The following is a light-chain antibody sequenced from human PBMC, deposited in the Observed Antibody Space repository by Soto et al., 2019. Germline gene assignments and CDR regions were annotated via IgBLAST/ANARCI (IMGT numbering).Light chain of an antibody. CDR2: DTS. CDR3: QQRSNWPTLT. CDR1: QSVSSY. J-gene: IGKJ4*01. V-gene: IGKV3-11*01. Sequence: EIVLTQSPATLSFSPGERDTLSCMASQSVSSYLAWYQQKPGQAPRLLIYDTSNRATAIPARFSGSGSGTDFTLTISSLEPEDVAVYYCQQRSNWPTLTFGGGTKVEIK.